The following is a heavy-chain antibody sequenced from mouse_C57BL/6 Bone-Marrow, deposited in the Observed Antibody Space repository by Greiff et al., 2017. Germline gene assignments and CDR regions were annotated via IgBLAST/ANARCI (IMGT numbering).Heavy chain of an antibody. D-gene: IGHD2-3*01. CDR3: ARRYYDGYYVWFAY. V-gene: IGHV5-6*01. CDR1: GFTFSSYG. J-gene: IGHJ3*01. CDR2: ISSGGSCT. Sequence: DVQLVESGGDLVKPGGSLKLSCAASGFTFSSYGMSWVRQTPDKRLEWVATISSGGSCTYYPDSVKGRFTISRDNAKNTLYLQMSSLKSEDTAMYYCARRYYDGYYVWFAYWGQGTLVTVSA.